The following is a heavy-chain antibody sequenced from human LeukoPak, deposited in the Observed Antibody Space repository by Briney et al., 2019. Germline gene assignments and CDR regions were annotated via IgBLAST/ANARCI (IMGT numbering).Heavy chain of an antibody. J-gene: IGHJ6*02. CDR2: INHSGST. D-gene: IGHD4-17*01. CDR1: GGSFSGYY. Sequence: SETLSLTCAVYGGSFSGYYWSWIRQPPGKGLEWIGEINHSGSTNYNPSLKSRATISVDTSKNQFSLKLSSVTAADTAVYYCARGADYGDAYYYYYGMDVWGQGTTVTVSS. CDR3: ARGADYGDAYYYYYGMDV. V-gene: IGHV4-34*01.